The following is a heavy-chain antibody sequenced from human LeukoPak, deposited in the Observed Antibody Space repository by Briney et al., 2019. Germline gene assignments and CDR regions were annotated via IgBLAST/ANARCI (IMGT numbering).Heavy chain of an antibody. CDR2: ISSSSSYI. J-gene: IGHJ4*02. CDR1: GFLFSSYW. D-gene: IGHD6-19*01. Sequence: GGSLRLSCAASGFLFSSYWMSWVRQAPGKGLEWVSSISSSSSYIYYADSVKGRFTISRDNAKNSLYLQMNSLRAEDTAVYYCARGSYSSGCSHWGQGTLVTVSS. V-gene: IGHV3-21*01. CDR3: ARGSYSSGCSH.